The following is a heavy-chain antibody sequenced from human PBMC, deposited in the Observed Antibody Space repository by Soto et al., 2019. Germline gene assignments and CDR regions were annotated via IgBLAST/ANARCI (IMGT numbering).Heavy chain of an antibody. CDR3: ARGRSGYTFGYYYYGMDV. J-gene: IGHJ6*02. D-gene: IGHD5-18*01. CDR1: GFTVSNNY. CDR2: IYSGGTT. V-gene: IGHV3-53*01. Sequence: GGSLRLSCDASGFTVSNNYMTWVRQAPGKGLEWVSVIYSGGTTNYADSVKGRFTISRDNSKNTLYLQMNSLRAEDTAVYYCARGRSGYTFGYYYYGMDVWGQGTTVTVSS.